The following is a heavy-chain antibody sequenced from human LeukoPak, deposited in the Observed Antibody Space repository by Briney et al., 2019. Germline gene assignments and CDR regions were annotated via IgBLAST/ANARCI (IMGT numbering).Heavy chain of an antibody. V-gene: IGHV3-53*01. D-gene: IGHD1-26*01. Sequence: PGGSLRLSCAASGFTVSSNYMSWVRQAPGKGLEWVSVIYSGGSTYYADSVKGRFTISRDNSKNTLYLQMNSLRAEDTAVYYCARDIVGATGHDAFDIWGQGTMVTVSS. J-gene: IGHJ3*02. CDR3: ARDIVGATGHDAFDI. CDR1: GFTVSSNY. CDR2: IYSGGST.